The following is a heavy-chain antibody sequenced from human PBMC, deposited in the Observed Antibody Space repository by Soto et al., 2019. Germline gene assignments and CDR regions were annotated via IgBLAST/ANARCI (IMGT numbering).Heavy chain of an antibody. D-gene: IGHD2-2*01. J-gene: IGHJ6*02. Sequence: PVESLKISCKGSGYSFTSYWISWVRQMPVKVLEWMGRIDPSDSYTNYSPSFQGHFTISADKSISTAYLQWSSLKASDTAMYYCARSPRAFIEVVPAADYGMDAWGQGTTVTVS. V-gene: IGHV5-10-1*01. CDR2: IDPSDSYT. CDR1: GYSFTSYW. CDR3: ARSPRAFIEVVPAADYGMDA.